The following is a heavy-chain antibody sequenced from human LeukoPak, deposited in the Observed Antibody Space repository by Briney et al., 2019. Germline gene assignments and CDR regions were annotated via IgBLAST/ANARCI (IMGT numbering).Heavy chain of an antibody. CDR1: GYTFTSYG. V-gene: IGHV1-18*01. CDR2: ISAYNGNT. CDR3: ARVHHYYGSGSPFDC. J-gene: IGHJ4*02. Sequence: GASVKVSCKASGYTFTSYGISWVRQAPGQGLEWMGWISAYNGNTNYAQKLQGRVTMTTDTSTSTAYMELRSLRSDDTAVYYCARVHHYYGSGSPFDCWGQGTLVTVSS. D-gene: IGHD3-10*01.